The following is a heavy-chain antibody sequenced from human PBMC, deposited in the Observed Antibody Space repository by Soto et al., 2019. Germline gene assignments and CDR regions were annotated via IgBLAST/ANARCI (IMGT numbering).Heavy chain of an antibody. Sequence: GGSLRLSCAASGFTFSSYGMHWVRQAPCKGLEWVAVISYDGSNKYYADSVKGRFTISRDNSKNTLYLQMNSLRAEDTAVYYCAKDYLVDTAMVPGYWGQGTLVTVSS. CDR3: AKDYLVDTAMVPGY. J-gene: IGHJ4*02. CDR2: ISYDGSNK. CDR1: GFTFSSYG. V-gene: IGHV3-30*18. D-gene: IGHD5-18*01.